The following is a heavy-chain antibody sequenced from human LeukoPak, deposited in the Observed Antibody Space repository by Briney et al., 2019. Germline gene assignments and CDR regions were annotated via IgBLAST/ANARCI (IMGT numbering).Heavy chain of an antibody. CDR3: ARGSIVAADNNWFDP. V-gene: IGHV6-1*01. Sequence: SQTLSLTCAISGDSVSSNSAAWSWIRQSPSRGLEWLGRTYYRSKWYNDYAVSVKSRITINPDTSKNQFSLQLNSVTPEDTAVYYCARGSIVAADNNWFDPWGQGTLVTVSS. J-gene: IGHJ5*02. CDR2: TYYRSKWYN. CDR1: GDSVSSNSAA. D-gene: IGHD6-13*01.